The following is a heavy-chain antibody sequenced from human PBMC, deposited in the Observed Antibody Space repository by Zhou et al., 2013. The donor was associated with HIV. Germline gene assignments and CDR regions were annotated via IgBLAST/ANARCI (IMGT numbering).Heavy chain of an antibody. CDR3: ARNTYRYDNSDYWGHNWLES. D-gene: IGHD3-22*01. V-gene: IGHV1-69*05. Sequence: QVQLVQSGAEVRKPGSSVKVSCKASGGTLNSYALTWVRQAPGQGLEWMGGIIPIFGTVNYAQKFQDRLTITTDGSTRTAYMELSSLTSEDTAVYYCARNTYRYDNSDYWGHNWLESWGQGTLVTIST. CDR1: GGTLNSYA. J-gene: IGHJ5*01. CDR2: IIPIFGTV.